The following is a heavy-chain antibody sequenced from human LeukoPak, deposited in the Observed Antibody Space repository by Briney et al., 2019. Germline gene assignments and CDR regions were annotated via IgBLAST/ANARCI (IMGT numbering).Heavy chain of an antibody. J-gene: IGHJ4*02. CDR2: IYASGIT. CDR3: ARSARDGYNNYFDY. Sequence: SETLSLTCTVPGGSISSGGFYWSWLRQPAGKGLEWIGHIYASGITSYNPSLKSRVTLSVDTSKNQFSLNLSSVTAADTAVYYCARSARDGYNNYFDYWGQGTLVTVSS. CDR1: GGSISSGGFY. D-gene: IGHD5-24*01. V-gene: IGHV4-61*09.